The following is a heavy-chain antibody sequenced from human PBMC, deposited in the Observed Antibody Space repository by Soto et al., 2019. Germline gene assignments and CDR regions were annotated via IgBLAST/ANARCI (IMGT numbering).Heavy chain of an antibody. CDR2: IIPILGIA. CDR1: GGTFSSYT. CDR3: ERHSGWIIFDY. Sequence: QVQLVQSGAEVKKPGSSVKVSCKASGGTFSSYTISWVRQAPGQGLEWMGRIIPILGIANYAQKSQGRVTLTADKSTSSAYMELSSLRSEDTAVYYCERHSGWIIFDYWGQGTLVTVSS. J-gene: IGHJ4*02. V-gene: IGHV1-69*02. D-gene: IGHD6-19*01.